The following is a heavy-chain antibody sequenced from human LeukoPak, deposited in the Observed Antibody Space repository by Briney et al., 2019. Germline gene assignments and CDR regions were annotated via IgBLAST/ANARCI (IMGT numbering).Heavy chain of an antibody. V-gene: IGHV3-33*01. CDR1: GXTFSTYG. Sequence: GGSLRLSCAASGXTFSTYGLYWVRQAQGKGLEWVALIWYDGSNENYADSVKGRFTISRDNSSNTLYLQMNSLRGKDTAVYYCARGGLTIAEATTSWYLDYWGQGTLVTVSS. J-gene: IGHJ4*02. D-gene: IGHD1-26*01. CDR3: ARGGLTIAEATTSWYLDY. CDR2: IWYDGSNE.